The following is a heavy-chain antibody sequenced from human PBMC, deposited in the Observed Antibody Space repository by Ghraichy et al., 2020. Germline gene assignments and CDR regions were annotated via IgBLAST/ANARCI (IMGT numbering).Heavy chain of an antibody. Sequence: GESLNISCAASGFTFSSYSMNWVRQAPGKGLEWVSYISSSSSTIYYADSVKGRFTISRDNAKNSLYLQMNSLRDEDMAVYYCARDLTRYCSGGSCYSSGDNAFDIWGQGTMVTVSS. CDR1: GFTFSSYS. J-gene: IGHJ3*02. CDR3: ARDLTRYCSGGSCYSSGDNAFDI. D-gene: IGHD2-15*01. V-gene: IGHV3-48*02. CDR2: ISSSSSTI.